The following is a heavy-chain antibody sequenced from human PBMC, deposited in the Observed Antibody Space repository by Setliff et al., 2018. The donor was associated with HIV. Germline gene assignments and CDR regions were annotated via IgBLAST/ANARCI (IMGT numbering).Heavy chain of an antibody. Sequence: PGESLKISCAASKFTFSRYWMSWVRQSPGKGLEWVANINQDGSEKYYVASVKGRFTISRDNAKNSLYLQMNSLRAEDTAVYYCARVWDYGSGSYGMDVWGQGTTVTVSS. CDR1: KFTFSRYW. CDR3: ARVWDYGSGSYGMDV. CDR2: INQDGSEK. D-gene: IGHD3-10*01. J-gene: IGHJ6*02. V-gene: IGHV3-7*01.